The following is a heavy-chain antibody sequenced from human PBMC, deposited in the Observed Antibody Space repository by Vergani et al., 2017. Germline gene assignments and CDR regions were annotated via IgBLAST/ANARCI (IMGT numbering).Heavy chain of an antibody. V-gene: IGHV1-69*06. Sequence: QVQLVQSGAEVKKPGSSVKVSCKASGGTFSSYAISWVRQAPGQGLEWMGGIIPIFGTANYAQKFQGRVTITADKSTSTAYMELSSLRSEDTAVYYCAGSVVVVPAAMPHYAFDIWGQGTMVTVSS. J-gene: IGHJ3*02. CDR1: GGTFSSYA. CDR3: AGSVVVVPAAMPHYAFDI. D-gene: IGHD2-2*01. CDR2: IIPIFGTA.